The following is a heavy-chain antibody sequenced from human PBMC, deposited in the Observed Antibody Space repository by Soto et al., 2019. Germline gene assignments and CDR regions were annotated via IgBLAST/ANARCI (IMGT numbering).Heavy chain of an antibody. Sequence: EVQLVESGGDLVQPGGSLRLSCAASGFAVSSNYMTWVRQAPGKGLEWVSVIHSGGATHYADSVRGRFTISRDNSKNTLYLQMNGLRAEDTAVYYCARNRTGTTYGGMDVWGQGTTVTVSS. CDR3: ARNRTGTTYGGMDV. J-gene: IGHJ6*02. D-gene: IGHD1-7*01. CDR2: IHSGGAT. CDR1: GFAVSSNY. V-gene: IGHV3-66*01.